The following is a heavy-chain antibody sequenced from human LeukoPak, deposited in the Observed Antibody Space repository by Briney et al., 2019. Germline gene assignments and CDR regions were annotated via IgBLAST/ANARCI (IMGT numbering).Heavy chain of an antibody. CDR3: ARGIPAGESYSDY. Sequence: PSETLSLTCTVSGYSISSGYYWGWIRQPPGKGLEWIGSIYHSGSTYYNPSLKSRVTISVDTSKNQFSLKLSSVTAADTAVYYCARGIPAGESYSDYWGQGTLVTVSS. V-gene: IGHV4-38-2*02. CDR1: GYSISSGYY. J-gene: IGHJ4*02. D-gene: IGHD2-21*01. CDR2: IYHSGST.